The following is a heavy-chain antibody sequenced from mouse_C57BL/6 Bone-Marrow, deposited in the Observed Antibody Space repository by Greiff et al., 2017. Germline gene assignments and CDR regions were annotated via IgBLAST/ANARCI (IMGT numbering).Heavy chain of an antibody. CDR2: ISSGGSYT. Sequence: VQLQQSGGDLVKPGGSLKLSCAASGFTFSSYGMSWVRQTPDKRLEWVATISSGGSYTYYPDSVKGRFTISRDNASNTLYLQMSSLKSEDAAMYYCARRDCDWFAYWGQGTLVTVSA. V-gene: IGHV5-6*01. CDR1: GFTFSSYG. J-gene: IGHJ3*01. CDR3: ARRDCDWFAY.